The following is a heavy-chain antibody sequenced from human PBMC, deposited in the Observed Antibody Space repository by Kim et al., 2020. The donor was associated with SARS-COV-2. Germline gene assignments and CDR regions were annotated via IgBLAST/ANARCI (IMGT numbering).Heavy chain of an antibody. D-gene: IGHD5-12*01. CDR3: ARTARYERLDL. Sequence: YGDAVKGRFTISRDNADNSLWLQMDSLRGDDTAVYYCARTARYERLDLWGQGTRVTVSS. J-gene: IGHJ4*02. V-gene: IGHV3-7*01.